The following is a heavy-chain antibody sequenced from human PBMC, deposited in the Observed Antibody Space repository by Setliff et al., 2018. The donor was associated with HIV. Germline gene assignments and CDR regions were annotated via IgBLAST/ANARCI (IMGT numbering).Heavy chain of an antibody. Sequence: SETLSLTCNVLGASINGGRFYWGWIRQPPGKALEWLGSVFHSGSDYYNPTPKVRIIISVATSRNHFSLTLNSVTAADTAIYYCARTNKAAPASAGFDVWGQGTMVTVSS. D-gene: IGHD6-25*01. CDR1: GASINGGRFY. CDR3: ARTNKAAPASAGFDV. J-gene: IGHJ3*01. CDR2: VFHSGSD. V-gene: IGHV4-39*02.